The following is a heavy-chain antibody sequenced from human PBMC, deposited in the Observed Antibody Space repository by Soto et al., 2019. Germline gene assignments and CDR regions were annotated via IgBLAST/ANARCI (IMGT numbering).Heavy chain of an antibody. V-gene: IGHV4-38-2*01. CDR1: GYSIRSGYN. J-gene: IGHJ6*02. D-gene: IGHD3-16*01. Sequence: SETLSLTCAVSGYSIRSGYNWGWIRQPPEKRLEWIGSIYYSGETYYNPSLKSRVTMLVDTSKNQFSLKLSSVTAADTAVYYCAGGVVNRPTAYATDVWGQGTMVTVSS. CDR2: IYYSGET. CDR3: AGGVVNRPTAYATDV.